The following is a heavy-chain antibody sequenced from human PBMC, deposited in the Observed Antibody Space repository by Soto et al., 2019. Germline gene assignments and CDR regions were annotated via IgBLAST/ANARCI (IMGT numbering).Heavy chain of an antibody. CDR2: IKEDGSEK. D-gene: IGHD1-1*01. V-gene: IGHV3-7*01. CDR3: ARTYKARPG. CDR1: GFTFSSYW. Sequence: LRLSCAASGFTFSSYWMIWVRQAPGKGLEWVANIKEDGSEKYYVDSVKGRFTISRDNAKNSLYLQMNSLRAEDTAVYFCARTYKARPGWGPGTLVTVSS. J-gene: IGHJ4*02.